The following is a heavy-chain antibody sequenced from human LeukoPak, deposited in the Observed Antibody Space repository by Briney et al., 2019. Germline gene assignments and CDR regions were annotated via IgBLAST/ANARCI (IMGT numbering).Heavy chain of an antibody. J-gene: IGHJ4*02. CDR1: GFTFGNYA. Sequence: QAGGSLRLSCAASGFTFGNYAMSWVRQTPGKGLEWVSHIIGSVPSTFYAESVKGGFTISRDNTKNTLYLQRNSLRADDTAVYYCAKGGYEYVEVGYFDYWGQGVLLTVSS. D-gene: IGHD5-12*01. CDR2: IIGSVPST. V-gene: IGHV3-23*01. CDR3: AKGGYEYVEVGYFDY.